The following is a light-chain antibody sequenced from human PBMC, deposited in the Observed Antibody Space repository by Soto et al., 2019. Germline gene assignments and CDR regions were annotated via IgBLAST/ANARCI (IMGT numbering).Light chain of an antibody. J-gene: IGKJ1*01. CDR1: HSIDTW. CDR2: DAS. Sequence: DIQMTQSPSALSASLGDRVTITCRASHSIDTWLAWYQQRPGKAPNLLIYDASSLESGVPSRFSGSGSGTEFTLTISSLQPDDFATYYCQQYNSYSTFGQGTKVDIK. V-gene: IGKV1-5*01. CDR3: QQYNSYST.